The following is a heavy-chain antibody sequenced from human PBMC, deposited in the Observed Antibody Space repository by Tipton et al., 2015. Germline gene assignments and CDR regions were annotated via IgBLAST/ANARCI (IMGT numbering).Heavy chain of an antibody. J-gene: IGHJ4*02. Sequence: TLSLTCSVSSDSISKYYWSWIRQPPGKELEWIGYIQYSGSTNYNPSLKSQVTISVDTSKTQFSLKMSSVTAPDTAVYYCARARGRHGGLFDSWGQGILVTVSP. CDR1: SDSISKYY. CDR2: IQYSGST. D-gene: IGHD4-23*01. V-gene: IGHV4-59*07. CDR3: ARARGRHGGLFDS.